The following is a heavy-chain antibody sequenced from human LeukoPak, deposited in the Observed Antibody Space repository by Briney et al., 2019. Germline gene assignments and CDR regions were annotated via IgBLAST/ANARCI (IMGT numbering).Heavy chain of an antibody. CDR2: ISSSSSYI. Sequence: GGSLRLSCAASGFTFSSYSMNWVRQAPGKGLEWVSSISSSSSYIYYADSVKGRFTISRDNAKNSLYLQMNSLRAADTALYYCAKVLHPYSSNWEFDYWGQGTLVTVSS. D-gene: IGHD6-13*01. V-gene: IGHV3-21*04. CDR3: AKVLHPYSSNWEFDY. J-gene: IGHJ4*02. CDR1: GFTFSSYS.